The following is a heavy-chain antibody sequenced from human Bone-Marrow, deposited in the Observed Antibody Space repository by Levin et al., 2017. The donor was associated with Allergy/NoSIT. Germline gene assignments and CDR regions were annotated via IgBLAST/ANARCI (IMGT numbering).Heavy chain of an antibody. J-gene: IGHJ6*03. D-gene: IGHD1-26*01. CDR3: AREGSGYYQFMDV. CDR2: IYDSGTT. Sequence: SETLSLTCTVSGGSITNNSWSWIRQPPGEGLEWLGYIYDSGTTDYNPSLKSRITISVNTLKNQFSLKLSSLTAADTAVYHCAREGSGYYQFMDVWGKGTSVTVSS. V-gene: IGHV4-59*01. CDR1: GGSITNNS.